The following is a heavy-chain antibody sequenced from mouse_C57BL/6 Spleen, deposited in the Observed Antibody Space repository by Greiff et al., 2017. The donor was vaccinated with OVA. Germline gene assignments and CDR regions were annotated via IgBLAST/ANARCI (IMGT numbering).Heavy chain of an antibody. CDR2: LRYDGSN. CDR1: GYTITSGYY. V-gene: IGHV3-6*01. Sequence: EVQLQESGPGLVKPSQSLSLTCYVTGYTITSGYYWNWNRQFPGNKLGCIGYLRYDGSNNYNTSLKNRISITRDTSANQFFLKLNSVTTEDTATYYCAKKWDGYSCAMGYWGQGTSGTVSS. D-gene: IGHD2-3*01. CDR3: AKKWDGYSCAMGY. J-gene: IGHJ4*01.